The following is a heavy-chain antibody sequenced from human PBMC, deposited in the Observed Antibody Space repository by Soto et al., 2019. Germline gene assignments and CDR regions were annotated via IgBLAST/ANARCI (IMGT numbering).Heavy chain of an antibody. CDR3: ARRKGYSSGWYYFDY. CDR1: GYSFTSYW. J-gene: IGHJ4*02. CDR2: IDPSDSYT. D-gene: IGHD6-19*01. V-gene: IGHV5-10-1*03. Sequence: EVQLVQSGAEVKKPGESLRISCKGSGYSFTSYWISWVRQMPGKGLEWMGRIDPSDSYTNYSPSFQGHVTISADKSISTAYLQWSSLKASDTAMYYCARRKGYSSGWYYFDYWGQGTLVTVSS.